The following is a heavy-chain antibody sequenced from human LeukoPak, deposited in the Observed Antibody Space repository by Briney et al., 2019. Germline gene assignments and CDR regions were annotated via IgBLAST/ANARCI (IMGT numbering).Heavy chain of an antibody. V-gene: IGHV3-53*01. J-gene: IGHJ6*04. CDR2: IYSGGST. CDR1: GFTVSSNY. Sequence: GGSLRLSCAASGFTVSSNYMSWVRQAPGKGLEWVSVIYSGGSTYYADSVKGRFTISRDNSKNTLYLQMNSLRAEDTAVYYCARLPSIAAWDVWGKGTTVTVSS. CDR3: ARLPSIAAWDV. D-gene: IGHD6-6*01.